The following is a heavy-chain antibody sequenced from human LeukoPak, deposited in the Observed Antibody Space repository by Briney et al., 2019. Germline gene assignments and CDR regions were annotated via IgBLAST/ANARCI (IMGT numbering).Heavy chain of an antibody. J-gene: IGHJ3*02. CDR1: GGSISSYY. Sequence: SETLSLTCTVSGGSISSYYWSWIRQPAGKGLGWIGYVYSSGSTNYNPSLKSRVTISVDTSKNQFSLKLSSVTAADTAVYYCAREEVTINAFDIWGQGTMVTVSS. V-gene: IGHV4-59*01. D-gene: IGHD3-10*01. CDR3: AREEVTINAFDI. CDR2: VYSSGST.